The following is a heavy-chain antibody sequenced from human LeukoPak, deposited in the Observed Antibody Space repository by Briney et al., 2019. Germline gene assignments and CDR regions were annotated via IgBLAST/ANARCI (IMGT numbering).Heavy chain of an antibody. CDR3: AREKGKGALLRYFDWLLAQKKGNWFDP. V-gene: IGHV1-2*02. D-gene: IGHD3-9*01. CDR2: INPNSGGT. Sequence: GASVKVSCKASGYIFTSYFMHWVRQAPGQGLEWMGWINPNSGGTNYAQKFQGRVTMTRDTSISTAYMELSRLRSDDTAVYYCAREKGKGALLRYFDWLLAQKKGNWFDPWGQGTLVTVSS. J-gene: IGHJ5*02. CDR1: GYIFTSYF.